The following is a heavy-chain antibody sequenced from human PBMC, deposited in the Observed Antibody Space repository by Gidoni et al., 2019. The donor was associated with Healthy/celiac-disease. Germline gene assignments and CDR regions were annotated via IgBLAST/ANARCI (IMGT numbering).Heavy chain of an antibody. CDR3: ARGGLQPAFDI. CDR2: ISRSSSYK. Sequence: QVQLVESGGGLVKPGGSLRLSCAASGFTFSDYYMSWIRQAPGKGLEWVSYISRSSSYKNYADSVKCRLTISRDNAKNSLYLQMNSLRAEDTAVYYCARGGLQPAFDIWGQGTMVTVSS. J-gene: IGHJ3*02. CDR1: GFTFSDYY. D-gene: IGHD1-26*01. V-gene: IGHV3-11*06.